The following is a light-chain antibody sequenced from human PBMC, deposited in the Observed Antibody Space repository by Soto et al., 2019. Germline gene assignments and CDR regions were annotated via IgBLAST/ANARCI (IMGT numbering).Light chain of an antibody. V-gene: IGKV1-39*01. CDR3: HHSYTTPLT. CDR2: DAS. CDR1: QSIGTS. J-gene: IGKJ5*01. Sequence: DIQMTQSPSSLSASVGDRVTITCRASQSIGTSLNWCQQKPGKAPKLLISDASYLQSGVPSRFSGSGSGADFTLTITSLHPEDFATYYCHHSYTTPLTFGQGTRLDIK.